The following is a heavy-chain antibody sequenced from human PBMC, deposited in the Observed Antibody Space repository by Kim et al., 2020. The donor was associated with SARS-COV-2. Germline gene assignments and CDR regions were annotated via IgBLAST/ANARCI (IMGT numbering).Heavy chain of an antibody. V-gene: IGHV1-18*01. CDR2: NVNT. CDR3: ARGRPLDY. J-gene: IGHJ4*02. Sequence: NVNTNYAQQCQGSVTMTTDTSTTTVYMELRSLKSDDTAVYYCARGRPLDYWGQGTLVSVSS.